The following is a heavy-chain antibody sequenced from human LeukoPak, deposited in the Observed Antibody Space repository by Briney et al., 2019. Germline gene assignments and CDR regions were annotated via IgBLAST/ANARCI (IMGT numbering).Heavy chain of an antibody. CDR1: GFTFSRYA. D-gene: IGHD3-10*01. V-gene: IGHV3-64D*06. CDR2: ISSNGGRT. J-gene: IGHJ4*02. CDR3: VKSVCYYNEPYYFDY. Sequence: PGGSLRLSCSASGFTFSRYAMHWVRQAPGKGLEYVSGISSNGGRTYYADSVKGRFTISRDNSKNTLYLQMSSLRAEDTAVYYCVKSVCYYNEPYYFDYWGQGTLVTVSS.